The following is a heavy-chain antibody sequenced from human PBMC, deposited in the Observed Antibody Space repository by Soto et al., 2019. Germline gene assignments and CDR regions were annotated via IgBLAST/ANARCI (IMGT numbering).Heavy chain of an antibody. V-gene: IGHV3-64D*06. CDR3: VHPRSTVQIPPT. Sequence: GSLRLSCSSAGFTFSMFSMHWVRQAPGKGLVYVSGISSNGDSTYYADSVKGRFTISRDNSKNTLYLQMSSLRAVDTAVYYCVHPRSTVQIPPTWGQGTLVTVSS. D-gene: IGHD4-17*01. CDR2: ISSNGDST. J-gene: IGHJ5*02. CDR1: GFTFSMFS.